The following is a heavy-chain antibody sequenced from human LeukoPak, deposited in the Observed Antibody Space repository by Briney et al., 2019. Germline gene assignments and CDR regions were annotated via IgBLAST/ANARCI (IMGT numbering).Heavy chain of an antibody. Sequence: PGGSLRLSCAASGFTVSSNYMTWVRQAPGKGLEWVSAISGRGSSTYYADSVKGRFTISRDNSKNTLYLQMNSVRAEDTAVYYCAAIWFGELFSPEYFDLWGRGTLVTVSS. J-gene: IGHJ2*01. D-gene: IGHD3-10*01. V-gene: IGHV3-23*01. CDR1: GFTVSSNY. CDR3: AAIWFGELFSPEYFDL. CDR2: ISGRGSST.